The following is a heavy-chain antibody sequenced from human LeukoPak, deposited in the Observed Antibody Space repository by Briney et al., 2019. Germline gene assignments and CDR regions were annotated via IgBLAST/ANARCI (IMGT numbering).Heavy chain of an antibody. J-gene: IGHJ4*02. V-gene: IGHV5-51*01. D-gene: IGHD6-6*01. CDR2: IDPGDSET. Sequence: GESLKISCKGSGYSFTSYWIAWVRQMPGKGLEWMGIIDPGDSETRYSPSFQGQVTISADKSISTAYLQWSSLKASDTAMYYCARHTSSSSEIDSWGQGTLVTVSS. CDR1: GYSFTSYW. CDR3: ARHTSSSSEIDS.